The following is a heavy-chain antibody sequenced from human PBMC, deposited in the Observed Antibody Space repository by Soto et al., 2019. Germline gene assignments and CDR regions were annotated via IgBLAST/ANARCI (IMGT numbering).Heavy chain of an antibody. CDR1: GFTFSSYG. D-gene: IGHD3-9*01. CDR3: AKDLLPLRYFDWFDP. Sequence: AGGSLRLSCAASGFTFSSYGMHWVRQAPGKGLEWVAVISYDGSNKYYADSVKGRFTISRDNSKNTLYLQMNSLRAEDTAVYYCAKDLLPLRYFDWFDPWGQGTLVTVSS. J-gene: IGHJ5*02. CDR2: ISYDGSNK. V-gene: IGHV3-30*18.